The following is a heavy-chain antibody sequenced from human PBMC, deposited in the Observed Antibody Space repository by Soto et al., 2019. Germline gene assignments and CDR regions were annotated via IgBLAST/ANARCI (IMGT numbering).Heavy chain of an antibody. CDR2: IIPIFGTA. D-gene: IGHD5-18*01. V-gene: IGHV1-69*13. CDR3: ARHKTRLDTAMVTGLDY. CDR1: GGTFSSYA. J-gene: IGHJ4*02. Sequence: SVKVSCKASGGTFSSYAISWVRQAPGQGLEWMGGIIPIFGTANYAQKFQGRVTITADESTSTAYMELSSLRSEDTAVYYCARHKTRLDTAMVTGLDYWGQGTLVTVSS.